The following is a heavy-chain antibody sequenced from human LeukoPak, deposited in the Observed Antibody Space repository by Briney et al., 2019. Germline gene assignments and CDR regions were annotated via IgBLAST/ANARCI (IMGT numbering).Heavy chain of an antibody. CDR1: GYTFTGYY. V-gene: IGHV1-2*02. D-gene: IGHD3-10*01. CDR3: ARGGGLLWFGELYYFDY. Sequence: TSVRVSCKASGYTFTGYYMHWVRQAPGQGLEWMGWINPNSGGTNYAQKFQGRVTMTRDTSISTAYMELSRLRSDDTAVYYCARGGGLLWFGELYYFDYWGQGTLVTVSS. CDR2: INPNSGGT. J-gene: IGHJ4*02.